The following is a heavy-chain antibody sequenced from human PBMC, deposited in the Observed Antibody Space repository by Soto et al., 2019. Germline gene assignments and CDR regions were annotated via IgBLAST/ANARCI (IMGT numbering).Heavy chain of an antibody. V-gene: IGHV4-61*01. Sequence: SETLSLTCTVSGGSVSNDNFYWSWIRQPPGKGLEWIGYVHSSGITNYNPSLKRRVTISVDTSRNQFSLRLSSVTAADTAVYYCARGLTMGQLPSHFDHWGQGTLVTVPQ. D-gene: IGHD3-16*01. J-gene: IGHJ5*02. CDR2: VHSSGIT. CDR1: GGSVSNDNFY. CDR3: ARGLTMGQLPSHFDH.